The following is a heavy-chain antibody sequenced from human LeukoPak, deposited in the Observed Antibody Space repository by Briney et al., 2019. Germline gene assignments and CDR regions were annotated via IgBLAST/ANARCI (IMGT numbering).Heavy chain of an antibody. CDR3: AREDITMVRGVPFDY. CDR2: INAGNGNT. CDR1: GYTFTSYA. V-gene: IGHV1-3*01. D-gene: IGHD3-10*01. J-gene: IGHJ4*02. Sequence: ASVKVSCKASGYTFTSYAMRWARQAPGQRLEWMGWINAGNGNTKYSQKFQGRVTITRDTSASTAYMELSSLRSEDTAVYYCAREDITMVRGVPFDYWGQGTLVTVSS.